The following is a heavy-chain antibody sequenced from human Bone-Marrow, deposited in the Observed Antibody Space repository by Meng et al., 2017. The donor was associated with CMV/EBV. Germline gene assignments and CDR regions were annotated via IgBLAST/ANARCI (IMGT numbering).Heavy chain of an antibody. J-gene: IGHJ6*02. CDR1: GFTFSIYD. Sequence: GGSLRLSCAASGFTFSIYDMNWVRQAPGEGLQWISNIYVRDTTAYYADSVKGRFIVSRDNSRNTLYLQMNSLRAEDTAIYYCAKDRLAMDVWGQGTTVTVSS. CDR2: IYVRDTTA. V-gene: IGHV3-23*03. CDR3: AKDRLAMDV.